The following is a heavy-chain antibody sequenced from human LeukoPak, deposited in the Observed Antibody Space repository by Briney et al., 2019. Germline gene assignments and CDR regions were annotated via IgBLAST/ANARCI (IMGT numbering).Heavy chain of an antibody. Sequence: PGGSLRLSCAASGSTFSSYAMSWVRQAPGKGLEWVAVISYDGSNKYYAGSVKGRFTISRDNSKNTLYLQMNSLRAEDTAVYYCARRVSSSWYGPWGQGTLVTVSS. J-gene: IGHJ5*02. D-gene: IGHD6-13*01. V-gene: IGHV3-30-3*01. CDR3: ARRVSSSWYGP. CDR1: GSTFSSYA. CDR2: ISYDGSNK.